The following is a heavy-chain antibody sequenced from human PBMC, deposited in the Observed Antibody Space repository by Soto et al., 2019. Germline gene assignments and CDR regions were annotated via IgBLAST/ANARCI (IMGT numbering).Heavy chain of an antibody. J-gene: IGHJ6*02. D-gene: IGHD3-22*01. V-gene: IGHV5-51*01. CDR3: ARHSGYYDSSGYYYYYYYGMDV. CDR2: IYPGDSDT. Sequence: LGESLKISCKGSGYSFTSYWIGWVRQMPGKGLEWMGIIYPGDSDTRYSPSFQGQVTISADKSISTAYLQWSSLKASDTAMYYCARHSGYYDSSGYYYYYYYGMDVWGQGTTVTVSS. CDR1: GYSFTSYW.